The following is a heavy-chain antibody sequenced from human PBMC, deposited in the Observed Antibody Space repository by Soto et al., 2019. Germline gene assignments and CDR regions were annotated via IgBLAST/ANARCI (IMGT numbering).Heavy chain of an antibody. D-gene: IGHD2-21*02. Sequence: QVQLQESGPGLVKPSETLSLTCTVPGGFITNYYWTWIRQLPGKRLEWIAHIHNSGNTNSNPSLKSRVTISMDTSKNQISLRLTSMTAADTAMYYCARLQYTVVTPIDLWGQGTMVTVSS. J-gene: IGHJ3*01. V-gene: IGHV4-59*01. CDR2: IHNSGNT. CDR1: GGFITNYY. CDR3: ARLQYTVVTPIDL.